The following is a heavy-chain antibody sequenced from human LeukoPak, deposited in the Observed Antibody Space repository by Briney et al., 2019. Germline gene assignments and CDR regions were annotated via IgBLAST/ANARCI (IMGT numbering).Heavy chain of an antibody. D-gene: IGHD3-22*01. CDR3: AKSPITYYYDSSGYYFNY. Sequence: GGSLRLSCAASGFTFSNYAMNWVRQAPGKGLEWVSVIRGSGVSTYYADSVKGRFTISRDNSKNTLYPQMNSLRADDTAVYYCAKSPITYYYDSSGYYFNYWGQGTLVTVSS. CDR1: GFTFSNYA. V-gene: IGHV3-23*01. J-gene: IGHJ4*02. CDR2: IRGSGVST.